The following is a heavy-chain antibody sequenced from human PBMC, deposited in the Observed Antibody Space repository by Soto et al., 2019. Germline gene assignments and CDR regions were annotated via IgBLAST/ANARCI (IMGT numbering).Heavy chain of an antibody. D-gene: IGHD3-3*01. CDR2: ISGSDGTT. CDR1: GFTFGTYA. CDR3: AKLDFWNSYYGLDV. J-gene: IGHJ6*02. Sequence: PGGSLRLSXAASGFTFGTYAMSWVCQAPGKGLEWVSSISGSDGTTYYADSVKGRFSISRDKSKNTLYLQMNSLRAEDTAIYYCAKLDFWNSYYGLDVWGQGTTVTVSS. V-gene: IGHV3-23*01.